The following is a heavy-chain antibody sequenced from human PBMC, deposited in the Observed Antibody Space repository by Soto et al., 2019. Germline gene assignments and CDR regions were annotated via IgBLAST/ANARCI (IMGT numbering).Heavy chain of an antibody. J-gene: IGHJ4*02. CDR2: IYYSGSS. CDR1: GGSISTGGYY. CDR3: ASTRDYFDY. V-gene: IGHV4-31*03. D-gene: IGHD1-1*01. Sequence: SETLSLTCTVSGGSISTGGYYWSWIRQHPGKGLEWIGYIYYSGSSTYNLSLKGRLTISVDTSKNQFSLKLSSVTAADTAVYYCASTRDYFDYWGQGILVTVSS.